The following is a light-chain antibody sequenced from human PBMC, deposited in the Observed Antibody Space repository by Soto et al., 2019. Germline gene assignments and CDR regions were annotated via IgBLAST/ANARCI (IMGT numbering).Light chain of an antibody. CDR1: QSISTY. Sequence: DIQMTHSPSSLAASVGDRVTITFRASQSISTYLNWYQHKPGKAPKPLMHAASSLDRGVPSRFSGSGSGTDFTLTISSLQPEDFATYYCQQSYRTPRTFGQGTKVDIK. J-gene: IGKJ1*01. CDR2: AAS. CDR3: QQSYRTPRT. V-gene: IGKV1-39*01.